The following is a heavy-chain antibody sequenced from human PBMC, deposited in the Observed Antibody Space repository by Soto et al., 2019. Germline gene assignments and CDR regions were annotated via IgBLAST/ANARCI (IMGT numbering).Heavy chain of an antibody. V-gene: IGHV3-9*01. J-gene: IGHJ4*02. CDR2: ISWNSGSI. Sequence: SLRLSCAASGFTFDDYAMHWVRQAPGKGLEWVSGISWNSGSIGYADSVKGRFTISRDNAKNSLYLQMNSLRAEDTALYYCAKGADNYYDSSGYYFPFAYWGQGTLVTVSS. CDR1: GFTFDDYA. D-gene: IGHD3-22*01. CDR3: AKGADNYYDSSGYYFPFAY.